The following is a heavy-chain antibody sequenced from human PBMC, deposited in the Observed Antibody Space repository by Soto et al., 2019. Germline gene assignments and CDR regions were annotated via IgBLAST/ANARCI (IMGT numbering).Heavy chain of an antibody. CDR2: IYYSGST. V-gene: IGHV4-59*08. CDR1: GGSISSYY. Sequence: ASETLSLTCTVSGGSISSYYWSWIRQPPGKGLEWIGYIYYSGSTNYNPSLKSRVTISVDTSKNQFSLKLSSVTAADTAVYYCARRYGSAIDYWGPRTLVTVSS. J-gene: IGHJ4*02. CDR3: ARRYGSAIDY. D-gene: IGHD1-26*01.